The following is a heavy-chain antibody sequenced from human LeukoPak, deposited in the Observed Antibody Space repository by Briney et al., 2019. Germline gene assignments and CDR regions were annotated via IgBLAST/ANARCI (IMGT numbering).Heavy chain of an antibody. D-gene: IGHD3-10*02. J-gene: IGHJ6*04. V-gene: IGHV3-48*03. Sequence: PGGSLRLSCAASGFTFSSYEMNWVRQAPGKGLEWVSYISSSGSTIYYADSVKGRFTISRDNAENSLYLQMNSLRAEDTAVYYCAELGITTIGGVWGKGTTVTISS. CDR1: GFTFSSYE. CDR3: AELGITTIGGV. CDR2: ISSSGSTI.